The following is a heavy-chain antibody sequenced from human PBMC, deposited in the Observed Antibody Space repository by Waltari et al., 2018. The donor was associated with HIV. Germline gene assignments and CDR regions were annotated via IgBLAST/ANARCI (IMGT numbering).Heavy chain of an antibody. V-gene: IGHV4-39*01. CDR2: IYYSGST. CDR1: GGSISSSSYY. Sequence: QLQLQESGPGLVKPSETLSLTCTVSGGSISSSSYYWGWIRQPPGKGLEWIGSIYYSGSTYYNPSLKSRVTISVDTSKNQFSLKLSSVTAADTAVYYCAAGPHYYYYGMDVWGQGTTVTVSS. J-gene: IGHJ6*02. D-gene: IGHD6-25*01. CDR3: AAGPHYYYYGMDV.